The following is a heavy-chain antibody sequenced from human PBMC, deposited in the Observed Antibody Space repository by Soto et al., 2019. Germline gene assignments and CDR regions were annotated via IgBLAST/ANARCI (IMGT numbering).Heavy chain of an antibody. J-gene: IGHJ6*02. Sequence: PSETLSLTCTGTGGSMTSGDQYWTWIRQHPGKGLEWTGYINHRGSFYYNPSLKSRLSMSVDTSKNQFSLNVTSVTAADTAVYYCARELPQRQGSNMDVWGQGTTVTVSS. V-gene: IGHV4-31*03. CDR2: INHRGSF. CDR1: GGSMTSGDQY. D-gene: IGHD1-1*01. CDR3: ARELPQRQGSNMDV.